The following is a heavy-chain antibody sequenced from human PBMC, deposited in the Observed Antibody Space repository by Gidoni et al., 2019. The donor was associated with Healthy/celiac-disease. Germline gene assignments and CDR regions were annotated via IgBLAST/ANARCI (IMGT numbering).Heavy chain of an antibody. J-gene: IGHJ5*02. CDR2: ISGSGGST. CDR3: AKESGNSEGYNWFDP. V-gene: IGHV3-23*01. D-gene: IGHD3-3*01. CDR1: GFTFSSYV. Sequence: EVQLLESGGGLVQPGGSLRPSCAASGFTFSSYVMSWVRQAPGKGLEWVSAISGSGGSTYYADSVKGRFTISRDNSKNTLYLQMNSLRAEDTAVYYCAKESGNSEGYNWFDPWGQGTLVTVSS.